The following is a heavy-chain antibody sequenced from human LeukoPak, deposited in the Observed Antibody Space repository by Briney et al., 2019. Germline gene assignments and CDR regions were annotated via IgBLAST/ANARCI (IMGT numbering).Heavy chain of an antibody. V-gene: IGHV5-51*01. J-gene: IGHJ6*03. CDR2: IYPGDSDT. CDR1: GCSFTSYW. D-gene: IGHD3-16*02. Sequence: GASLQISCKGSGCSFTSYWIGWVRQLPGKGLEWMGIIYPGDSDTRYSPSFQGQVTISADKSISTAYLQWSSLKASDTAMYYCARVSLSAYYMDVWGKGTTVTVSS. CDR3: ARVSLSAYYMDV.